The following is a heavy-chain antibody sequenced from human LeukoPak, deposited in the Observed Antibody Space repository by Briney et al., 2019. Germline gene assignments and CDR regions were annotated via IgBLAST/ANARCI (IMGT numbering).Heavy chain of an antibody. V-gene: IGHV3-48*03. Sequence: GGSLRLSCAASGFTFSSYEMNWVRQAPGKGLEWVSYISSSGSTIYYADSVKGRFTISRDNAKSSLYLQMNSLRAEDTAVYYCARVPGITGTGIDYWGQGTLVTVSS. D-gene: IGHD1-7*01. CDR1: GFTFSSYE. CDR3: ARVPGITGTGIDY. J-gene: IGHJ4*02. CDR2: ISSSGSTI.